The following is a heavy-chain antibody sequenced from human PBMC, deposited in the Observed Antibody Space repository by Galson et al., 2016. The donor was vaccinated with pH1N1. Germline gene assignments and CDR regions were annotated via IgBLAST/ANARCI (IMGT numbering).Heavy chain of an antibody. Sequence: SLRLSCAASGFTFDDYAMYWVRQAPGKGLESVSGIRWNSGSIGYADSVKGRFTISRDNAKNSLYLQMNSLRAVDTALYYCAKVRGYRYGPFEYWGQGTLVTVSS. V-gene: IGHV3-9*01. CDR2: IRWNSGSI. CDR1: GFTFDDYA. CDR3: AKVRGYRYGPFEY. J-gene: IGHJ4*02. D-gene: IGHD5-18*01.